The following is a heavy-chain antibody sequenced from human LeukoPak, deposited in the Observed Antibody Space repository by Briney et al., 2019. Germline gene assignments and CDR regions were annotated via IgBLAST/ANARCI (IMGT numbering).Heavy chain of an antibody. CDR1: GGSISNYY. D-gene: IGHD2-2*01. Sequence: PSETLSLTCTVPGGSISNYYWSWIRQPPGKGLEWIGYIHYSGSTNYKSSLKSRVTISVDTSKNQFSLKLSSVIAADTAVYYCARTTEGYCRSTSCYGFYYSYYMDVWGKGTTVTISS. J-gene: IGHJ6*03. CDR3: ARTTEGYCRSTSCYGFYYSYYMDV. CDR2: IHYSGST. V-gene: IGHV4-59*01.